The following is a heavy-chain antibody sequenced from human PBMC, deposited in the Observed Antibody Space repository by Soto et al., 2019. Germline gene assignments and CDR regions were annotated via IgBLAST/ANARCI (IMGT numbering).Heavy chain of an antibody. D-gene: IGHD4-17*01. Sequence: QVQLVESGGGVVQPGRSLRLSCAASGFTFSSYGMHWVRQAPGKGLEWVAVISYDGSNKYYADSVKGRFTISRDNSKNTLYLQMNRLRAEDTAVYYCAKEDDYGDYPKAYYYYYGMDVWGQGTTVTVSS. CDR1: GFTFSSYG. CDR2: ISYDGSNK. V-gene: IGHV3-30*18. CDR3: AKEDDYGDYPKAYYYYYGMDV. J-gene: IGHJ6*02.